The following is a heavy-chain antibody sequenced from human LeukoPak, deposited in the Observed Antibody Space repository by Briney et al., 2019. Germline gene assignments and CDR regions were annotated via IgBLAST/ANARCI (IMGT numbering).Heavy chain of an antibody. CDR1: GFTFSSYA. CDR2: ISYDGSNK. V-gene: IGHV3-30*01. D-gene: IGHD3-3*01. Sequence: GRSLRLFCASSGFTFSSYAMHWVRQAPGRGREGVTVISYDGSNKYYADAVKGQFTISRDNSKNTLYLQMNSLRAEDTAVYYCARESNLITTFDYWGQGTPVTVSS. CDR3: ARESNLITTFDY. J-gene: IGHJ4*02.